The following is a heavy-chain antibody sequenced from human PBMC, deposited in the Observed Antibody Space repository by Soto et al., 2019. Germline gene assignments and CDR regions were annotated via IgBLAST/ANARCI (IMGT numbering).Heavy chain of an antibody. CDR2: IDPSDSYI. Sequence: PGESLKISCKGSGYIFTKYWISWVRQEPGEGLEWMARIDPSDSYISYSPSFQGHVTISTDNSITTAYLQWSSLKASDTATYYCARLRYSYGSVYAMDVWGQGTTVTVSS. D-gene: IGHD5-18*01. J-gene: IGHJ6*02. CDR3: ARLRYSYGSVYAMDV. CDR1: GYIFTKYW. V-gene: IGHV5-10-1*01.